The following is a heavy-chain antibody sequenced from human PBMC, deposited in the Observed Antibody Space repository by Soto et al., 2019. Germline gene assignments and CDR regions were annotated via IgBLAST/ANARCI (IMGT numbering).Heavy chain of an antibody. CDR1: GGSISSSSYY. Sequence: SETLSLTCTVSGGSISSSSYYWGWIRQPPGKGLEWIGSIYYSGSTYYNPSLKSRVTISVDTSKNQFSLKLSSVTAADTAVYYCARHTGDYYDSSGYPWFDPWGQGTLVTVSS. D-gene: IGHD3-22*01. V-gene: IGHV4-39*01. J-gene: IGHJ5*02. CDR3: ARHTGDYYDSSGYPWFDP. CDR2: IYYSGST.